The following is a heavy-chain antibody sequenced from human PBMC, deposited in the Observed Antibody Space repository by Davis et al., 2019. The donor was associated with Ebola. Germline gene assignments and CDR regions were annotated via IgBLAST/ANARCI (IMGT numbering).Heavy chain of an antibody. Sequence: ASVKVSCKASGYTFTSYGISWVRQAPGQGLEWMGWINPNSGGTNYAQKFQGRVTMTRDTSISTAYMELSRLRSDDTAVYYCARDARLLWFGELFFGQGPSNNMDVWGKGTTVTVSS. V-gene: IGHV1-2*02. J-gene: IGHJ6*03. D-gene: IGHD3-10*01. CDR3: ARDARLLWFGELFFGQGPSNNMDV. CDR1: GYTFTSYG. CDR2: INPNSGGT.